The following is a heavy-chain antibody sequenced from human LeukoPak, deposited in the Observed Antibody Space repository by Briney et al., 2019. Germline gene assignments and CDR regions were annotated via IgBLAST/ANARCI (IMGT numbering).Heavy chain of an antibody. CDR2: INHSGST. J-gene: IGHJ6*02. V-gene: IGHV4-34*01. Sequence: SSETLSLTCAVYGGSFSGYYWSWIRQPPGKGLEWIGEINHSGSTNHNPSLKSRVTISVDTSKNQFSLKLSSVTAADTAVYYCARGTGGMDVWGQGTTVTVSS. D-gene: IGHD3-10*01. CDR3: ARGTGGMDV. CDR1: GGSFSGYY.